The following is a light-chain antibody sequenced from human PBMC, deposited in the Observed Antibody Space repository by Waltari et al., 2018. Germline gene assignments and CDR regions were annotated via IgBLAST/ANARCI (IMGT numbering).Light chain of an antibody. CDR3: QQYYTTPLT. CDR1: QSVLYSSNNRNY. Sequence: DIVMTQSPDSLAGSLGERATINCKSSQSVLYSSNNRNYLTWYQQKPGQPPKLLIYWASIRESGVPDRFSGSGSGTDFTLTISSLQAEDVAVYYCQQYYTTPLTFGGGTKVEIK. J-gene: IGKJ4*01. V-gene: IGKV4-1*01. CDR2: WAS.